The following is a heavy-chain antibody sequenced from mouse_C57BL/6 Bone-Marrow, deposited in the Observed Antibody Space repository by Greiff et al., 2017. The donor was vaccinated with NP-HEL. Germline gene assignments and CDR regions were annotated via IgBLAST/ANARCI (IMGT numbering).Heavy chain of an antibody. J-gene: IGHJ4*01. CDR2: IDPANGDT. CDR1: GFNITDDY. CDR3: TTDYYAMDY. Sequence: VQLQQPGAELVRPGASVKLSCTASGFNITDDYMHWVKQRPEQGLEWIGWIDPANGDTEYASKFKGKATITADTSSNTAYLQLSSLTSEDTAVYYCTTDYYAMDYWGQGTSVTVSS. V-gene: IGHV14-4*01.